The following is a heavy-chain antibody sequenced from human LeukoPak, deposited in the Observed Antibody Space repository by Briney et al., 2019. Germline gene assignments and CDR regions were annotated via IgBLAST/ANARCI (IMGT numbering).Heavy chain of an antibody. V-gene: IGHV4-4*07. J-gene: IGHJ4*02. D-gene: IGHD6-19*01. CDR2: VFMDGNT. CDR1: GGSISTHY. Sequence: PSETLSLTCSVSGGSISTHYWSWIRQPAGKGLEWIGRVFMDGNTNSNPSLKSRITMSVDTSKNQVSLRLNSVTAADTAVYYCARDRGAVAGTWYVAMDYFDYWGQGIMVTVSS. CDR3: ARDRGAVAGTWYVAMDYFDY.